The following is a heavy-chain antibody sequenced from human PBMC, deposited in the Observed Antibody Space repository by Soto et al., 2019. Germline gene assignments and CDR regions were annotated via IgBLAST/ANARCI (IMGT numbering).Heavy chain of an antibody. CDR1: GFTFTTFG. J-gene: IGHJ4*02. CDR3: GKRQRGDGFGVDF. CDR2: IDSNGGYT. D-gene: IGHD3-10*01. Sequence: EVQLLESGGGLVQPGQSLRLSCVASGFTFTTFGMIWVRQAPGKGLEWVSGIDSNGGYTYYADSVKGRFTIAKDNSQNTLYLQLNSLRVEDTALCFCGKRQRGDGFGVDFWGRGTLVTVSS. V-gene: IGHV3-23*05.